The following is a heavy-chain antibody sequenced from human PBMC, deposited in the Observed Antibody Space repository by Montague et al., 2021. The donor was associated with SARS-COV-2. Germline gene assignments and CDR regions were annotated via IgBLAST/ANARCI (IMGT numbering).Heavy chain of an antibody. V-gene: IGHV4-39*01. D-gene: IGHD5-24*01. CDR2: IYYSGST. J-gene: IGHJ4*02. CDR3: ARHFKVTFVRWLQPRGGFDY. Sequence: SETLSLTCTVSGGSISSSSYYWGWIRQPPGKGLEWIGSIYYSGSTYHNPSLKSRVTISVDTSKNQFSLKLSSVTAADTAVYYCARHFKVTFVRWLQPRGGFDYWGQGTLVTVSS. CDR1: GGSISSSSYY.